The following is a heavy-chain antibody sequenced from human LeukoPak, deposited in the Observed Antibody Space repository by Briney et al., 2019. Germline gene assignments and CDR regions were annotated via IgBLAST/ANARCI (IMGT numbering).Heavy chain of an antibody. CDR3: AKDIYYDSSGKIDY. J-gene: IGHJ4*02. V-gene: IGHV3-9*01. Sequence: PGGSLRLSCAASGFTFDDYAMHWVRHAPGKGLEWVSGISWNSGSIGYADSVKGRFTISRDNAKNSLYLQMNSLRAEDTALYYCAKDIYYDSSGKIDYWGQGTLVTVSS. CDR2: ISWNSGSI. CDR1: GFTFDDYA. D-gene: IGHD3-22*01.